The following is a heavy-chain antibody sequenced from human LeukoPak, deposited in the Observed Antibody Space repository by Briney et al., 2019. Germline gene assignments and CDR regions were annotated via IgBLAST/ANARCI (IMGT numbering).Heavy chain of an antibody. CDR3: ARLGSPYYYFDY. CDR2: IYYSGST. CDR1: GGSISSYY. D-gene: IGHD1-26*01. V-gene: IGHV4-59*08. Sequence: SETLSLTCTVSGGSISSYYWSWIRQPPGKGLEWIGYIYYSGSTNYNPSLKSRVTISVGTSKNQFSLKLSSVTAADTAVYYCARLGSPYYYFDYWGQGTLVTVSS. J-gene: IGHJ4*02.